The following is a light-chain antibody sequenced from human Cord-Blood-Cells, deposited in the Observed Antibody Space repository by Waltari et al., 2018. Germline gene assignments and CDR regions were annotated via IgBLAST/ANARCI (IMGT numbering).Light chain of an antibody. Sequence: NFMLTQPHSVSESPGKTVTISCTRSSGRLASTSVPWYQQRPGSAPTTVIYEDNQRPSGVPDRFSGSIDSSSNSASLTISGLKTEDEADYYCQSYDSSNQVFGGGTKLTVL. CDR3: QSYDSSNQV. V-gene: IGLV6-57*03. CDR2: EDN. CDR1: SGRLASTS. J-gene: IGLJ3*02.